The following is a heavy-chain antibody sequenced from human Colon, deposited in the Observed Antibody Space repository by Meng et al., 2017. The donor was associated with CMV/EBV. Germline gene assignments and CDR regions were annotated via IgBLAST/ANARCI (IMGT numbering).Heavy chain of an antibody. CDR2: IFHSGAS. CDR3: ADPPAGL. CDR1: GGWLVGTNG. Sequence: SLSLACVVSGGWLVGTNGWNWVRGGPGGGLEWMGEIFHSGASNYNPSLKSRATISIDNSKDQFSLRLNSVTVADTAVYFCADPPAGLWGQGVLVTVSS. V-gene: IGHV4-4*01. J-gene: IGHJ4*02. D-gene: IGHD3-16*01.